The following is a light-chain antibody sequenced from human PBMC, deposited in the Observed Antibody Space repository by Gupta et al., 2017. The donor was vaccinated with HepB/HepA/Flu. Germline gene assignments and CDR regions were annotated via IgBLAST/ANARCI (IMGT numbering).Light chain of an antibody. CDR1: QSVSSSY. J-gene: IGKJ2*01. CDR3: QQYGSSLYT. Sequence: EIVLTQSPGTLSLSPGGRATLSCRASQSVSSSYLAWYQQKPGQAPRLLIYGASSRATGIPARFSGSGSGTDFTLPISRLEPEDFAVYYCQQYGSSLYTFGQGTKLAIK. V-gene: IGKV3-20*01. CDR2: GAS.